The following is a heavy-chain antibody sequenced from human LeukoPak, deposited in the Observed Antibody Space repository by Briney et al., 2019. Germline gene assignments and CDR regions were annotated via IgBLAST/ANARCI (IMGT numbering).Heavy chain of an antibody. D-gene: IGHD6-13*01. Sequence: PGGSLRLSCAASGFTFGSYAMSWVRQAPGKGLEWVSAISGSGGSTYYADSVKGRFTISRDNSKNTLYLQMNSLRAEDTAVYYCAKDLGSSWNKYFQHWGQGTLVTVSS. CDR1: GFTFGSYA. CDR2: ISGSGGST. J-gene: IGHJ1*01. V-gene: IGHV3-23*01. CDR3: AKDLGSSWNKYFQH.